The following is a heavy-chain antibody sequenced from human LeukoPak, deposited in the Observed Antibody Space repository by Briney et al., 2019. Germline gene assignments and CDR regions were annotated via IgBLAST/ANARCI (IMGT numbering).Heavy chain of an antibody. J-gene: IGHJ4*02. CDR1: GGSFSRFQ. D-gene: IGHD6-19*01. V-gene: IGHV4-59*08. CDR2: LSYSGSS. CDR3: ARANIAVALDY. Sequence: SETLSLTCSVSGGSFSRFQWTWIRQPPGKGLEWIGSLSYSGSSNYNPSLKSGITISIDMSKNQFFLNLTSVTAADPVVFSVARANIAVALDYWGQGTLVTVSS.